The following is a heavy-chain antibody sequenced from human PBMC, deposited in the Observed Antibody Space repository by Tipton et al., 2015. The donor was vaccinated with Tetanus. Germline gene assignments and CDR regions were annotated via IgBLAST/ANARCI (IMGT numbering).Heavy chain of an antibody. CDR3: ARPEASGRARGFDI. CDR1: GGSISSTSYY. Sequence: LRLSCTVSGGSISSTSYYWAWIRQPPGKGLEWIGTMYNSGAPYYNPSLKGRVTISGDTSKNLFSLTSVTASDTAVYYCARPEASGRARGFDIWGQGTKVTVSP. D-gene: IGHD3-10*01. J-gene: IGHJ3*02. V-gene: IGHV4-39*02. CDR2: MYNSGAP.